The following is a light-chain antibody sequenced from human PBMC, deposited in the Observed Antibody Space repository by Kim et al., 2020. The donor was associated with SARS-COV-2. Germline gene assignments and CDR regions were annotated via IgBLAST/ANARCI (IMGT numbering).Light chain of an antibody. CDR2: DNT. V-gene: IGLV1-40*01. Sequence: VTISFTGSSSNIGAGYSVQWYQQRPGTAPKLLIYDNTDRPSGVPDRFSGSKSGTSASLAITGLQAEDEADYYCQSYDSSLSGKLVFGGGTQLTVL. CDR1: SSNIGAGYS. J-gene: IGLJ2*01. CDR3: QSYDSSLSGKLV.